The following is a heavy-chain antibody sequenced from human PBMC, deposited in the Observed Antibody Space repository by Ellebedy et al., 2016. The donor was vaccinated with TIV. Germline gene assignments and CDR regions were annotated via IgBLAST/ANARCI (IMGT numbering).Heavy chain of an antibody. CDR1: GFSLSPSGVG. Sequence: SGPTLVXPTQTLTLTCTFSGFSLSPSGVGVGWIRQPPGKALEWLALIYWNDDKRYSPSLKTRLTISKDTSKNQVVLTMTNMDPVDTATYYCARTRYSYGWYYFDYWGQGTLVTVSS. V-gene: IGHV2-5*01. CDR2: IYWNDDK. CDR3: ARTRYSYGWYYFDY. J-gene: IGHJ4*02. D-gene: IGHD5-18*01.